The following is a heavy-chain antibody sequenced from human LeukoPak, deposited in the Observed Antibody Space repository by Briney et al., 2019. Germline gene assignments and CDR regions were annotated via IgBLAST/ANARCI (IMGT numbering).Heavy chain of an antibody. Sequence: SETLSLTCTVSGGSINTYFWTWIRQPPGKGLEWIGYINYSGSTNSNPSLKSRLAMSVGTSKNQFPVKLSSVTAADTAIYYCARQHSLGYFDYWGQGTLVTVSS. CDR2: INYSGST. CDR3: ARQHSLGYFDY. V-gene: IGHV4-59*08. CDR1: GGSINTYF. D-gene: IGHD5-18*01. J-gene: IGHJ4*02.